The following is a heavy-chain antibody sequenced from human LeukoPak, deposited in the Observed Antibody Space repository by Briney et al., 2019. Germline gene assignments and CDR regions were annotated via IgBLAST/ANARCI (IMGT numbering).Heavy chain of an antibody. CDR2: IYSGGST. D-gene: IGHD6-13*01. CDR1: GFTVSSNY. J-gene: IGHJ4*02. CDR3: ARGVAAAGTADY. Sequence: RSGGSLRLSCAASGFTVSSNYMSWVRQAPGKGLEWVSVIYSGGSTYYADSVKGRFTISRDNSKNTLYLQMNSLRAEDTAVYYCARGVAAAGTADYWGQGTLVTVSS. V-gene: IGHV3-53*01.